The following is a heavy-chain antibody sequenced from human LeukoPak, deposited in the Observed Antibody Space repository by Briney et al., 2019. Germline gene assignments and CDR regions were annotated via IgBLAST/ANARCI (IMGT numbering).Heavy chain of an antibody. J-gene: IGHJ6*02. D-gene: IGHD3-9*01. CDR3: ARDTLLRYFDTRMYYYGMDV. CDR1: GFTFSSYW. CDR2: IKQDGSEK. V-gene: IGHV3-7*01. Sequence: GGSLRLSCAASGFTFSSYWMSWVRQAPGKGLEWVANIKQDGSEKYYVDSVKGRFTISRDNAKNSLYLQMNSLRAEDTAVYYCARDTLLRYFDTRMYYYGMDVWGQGTTVTVSS.